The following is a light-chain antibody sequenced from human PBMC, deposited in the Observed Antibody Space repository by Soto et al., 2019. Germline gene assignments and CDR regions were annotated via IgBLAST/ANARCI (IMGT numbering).Light chain of an antibody. J-gene: IGLJ1*01. CDR3: GTWDSSLSAPYV. CDR2: ENN. Sequence: QPLLTPPPSVSAAPGQKRTISRPGSSSNIGNNYVSWYQQLPGTAPKLLIYENNKRPSGIPDRFSGSKSGTSATLGITGLQTGDEADYYCGTWDSSLSAPYVFGTGTKVTVL. CDR1: SSNIGNNY. V-gene: IGLV1-51*02.